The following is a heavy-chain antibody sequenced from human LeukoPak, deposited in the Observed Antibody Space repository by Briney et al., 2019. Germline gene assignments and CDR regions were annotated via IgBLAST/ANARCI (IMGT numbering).Heavy chain of an antibody. Sequence: GGSRRLSWAAAGFTFSSYAMSWVRRAPGKGVEWVAAISGSGGSTYYADSVKGRFTISRDNSKTTLYLQMNSLRAEDTAVYYCAKDSSGSIGWFDPWGQGTLVTVSS. CDR3: AKDSSGSIGWFDP. J-gene: IGHJ5*02. CDR2: ISGSGGST. V-gene: IGHV3-23*01. D-gene: IGHD6-19*01. CDR1: GFTFSSYA.